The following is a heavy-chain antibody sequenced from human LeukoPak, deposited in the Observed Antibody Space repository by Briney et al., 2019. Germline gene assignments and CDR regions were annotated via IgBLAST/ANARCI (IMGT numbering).Heavy chain of an antibody. D-gene: IGHD3-10*01. CDR1: GGSISSGDYY. V-gene: IGHV4-30-4*08. J-gene: IGHJ4*02. CDR3: ARSFPGAHFDY. CDR2: IYYSGGT. Sequence: PSQTLSLTCTVSGGSISSGDYYWSWIRQPPGKGLEWIGYIYYSGGTYYNPSLKSRVTISVDTSKNQFSLKLSSVTAADTAVYYCARSFPGAHFDYWGQGTLVTVSS.